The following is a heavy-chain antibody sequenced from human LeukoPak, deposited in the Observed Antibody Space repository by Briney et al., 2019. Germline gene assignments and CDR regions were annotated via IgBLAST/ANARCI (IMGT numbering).Heavy chain of an antibody. D-gene: IGHD2-15*01. Sequence: ASVKVSCKASGYTFTGYYMHWVRQAPGRGLEWMGWINPNSGGTNYAQKFQGRVTMTRDTPISTAYMELSRLRSDDTAVYYCAREDVVVVAATIQYFQHWGQGTLVTVSS. CDR2: INPNSGGT. CDR3: AREDVVVVAATIQYFQH. J-gene: IGHJ1*01. CDR1: GYTFTGYY. V-gene: IGHV1-2*02.